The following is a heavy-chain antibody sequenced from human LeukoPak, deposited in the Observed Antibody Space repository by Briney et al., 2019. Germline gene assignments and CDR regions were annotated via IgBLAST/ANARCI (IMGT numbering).Heavy chain of an antibody. Sequence: GGSLRLSCAASGFTFSGYSMNWVRQAPGKGLEWVSYISSSSSTIYYADSVKGRFTISRDNAKNSLYLQMNSLRAEDTAVYYCVRDLYGGTGTDMQDYWGQGTLVTVSS. D-gene: IGHD1-1*01. J-gene: IGHJ4*02. CDR1: GFTFSGYS. CDR3: VRDLYGGTGTDMQDY. CDR2: ISSSSSTI. V-gene: IGHV3-48*01.